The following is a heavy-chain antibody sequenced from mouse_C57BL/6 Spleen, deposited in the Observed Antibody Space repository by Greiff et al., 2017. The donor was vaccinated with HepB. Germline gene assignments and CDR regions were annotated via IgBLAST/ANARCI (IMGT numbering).Heavy chain of an antibody. Sequence: DVMLVESGGGLVKPGGSLKLSCAASGFTFSDYGMHWVRQAPEKGLEWVAYISSGSSTIYYADTVKGRFTISRDNAKNTLFLQMTSLRSEDTAMYYCARGLDGSSPFDYWGQGTTLTVSS. V-gene: IGHV5-17*01. CDR2: ISSGSSTI. D-gene: IGHD1-1*01. J-gene: IGHJ2*01. CDR1: GFTFSDYG. CDR3: ARGLDGSSPFDY.